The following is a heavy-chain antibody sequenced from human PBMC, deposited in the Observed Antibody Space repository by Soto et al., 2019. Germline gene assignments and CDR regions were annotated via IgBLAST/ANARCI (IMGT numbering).Heavy chain of an antibody. D-gene: IGHD3-22*01. J-gene: IGHJ5*02. CDR2: INPSGGST. CDR3: GRARIVVASGWFDH. CDR1: GYTFTSYY. V-gene: IGHV1-46*03. Sequence: QVQLVQSGAEVKKPGASVKVFCKASGYTFTSYYMHWVRQAPGQGLEWMGMINPSGGSTSYAQKFQGRVTMTRDTSTSTVYMELSSLRSEDTAVYYCGRARIVVASGWFDHWGQGTLVTVSS.